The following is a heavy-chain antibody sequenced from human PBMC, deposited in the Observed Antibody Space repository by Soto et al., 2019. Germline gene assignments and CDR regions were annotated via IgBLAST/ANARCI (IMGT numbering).Heavy chain of an antibody. CDR2: INAGNGNT. J-gene: IGHJ4*02. CDR1: GYTFTSYT. V-gene: IGHV1-3*01. D-gene: IGHD1-26*01. CDR3: ARGLGLYYFDY. Sequence: ASVKVSCKASGYTFTSYTMYWVRQAPGQRLEWMGWINAGNGNTKYSQKFQGRVTIARDTSASTAYMELSSLRSEDTAVYYCARGLGLYYFDYWGQGTLVTVSS.